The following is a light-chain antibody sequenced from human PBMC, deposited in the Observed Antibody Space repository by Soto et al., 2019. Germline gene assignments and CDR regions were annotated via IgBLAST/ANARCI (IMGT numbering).Light chain of an antibody. J-gene: IGKJ5*01. CDR3: MQALQSLT. Sequence: DVVMTQTPLSLSVAPGQPASVSCKSSQSLLHITGETFLFWYLQKPGQSPQLLIYLGSNRASGVPDRFSGSGSGTEYTLKISRVEAEDVGVYYCMQALQSLTFGQGTRLEIK. CDR1: QSLLHITGETF. V-gene: IGKV2-28*01. CDR2: LGS.